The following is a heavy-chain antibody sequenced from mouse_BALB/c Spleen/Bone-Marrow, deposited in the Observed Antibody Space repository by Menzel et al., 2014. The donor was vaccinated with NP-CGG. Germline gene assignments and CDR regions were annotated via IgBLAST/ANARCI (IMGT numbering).Heavy chain of an antibody. Sequence: VQLKESGAELVKPGASVKLSRTASGFNIKDTYMHWVKQRPEQGLEWIGRIDPANGNTKYDPKFQGKATITADTSSNTAYLQLSSLTSEDTAVYYCVSYYYGNYFDSWGQGTTLTVSS. CDR3: VSYYYGNYFDS. D-gene: IGHD1-1*01. CDR2: IDPANGNT. V-gene: IGHV14-3*02. CDR1: GFNIKDTY. J-gene: IGHJ2*01.